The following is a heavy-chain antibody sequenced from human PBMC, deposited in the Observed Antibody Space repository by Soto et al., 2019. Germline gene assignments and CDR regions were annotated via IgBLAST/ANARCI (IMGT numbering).Heavy chain of an antibody. CDR1: GYTFTSYG. CDR3: AGDRGYSSDY. CDR2: IGAYNGNT. J-gene: IGHJ4*02. V-gene: IGHV1-18*03. D-gene: IGHD3-22*01. Sequence: QVQLVQSGAEVKKPGASVKVSCKASGYTFTSYGISWVRQAPGQGLEWMGWIGAYNGNTNYAQKFQDRVTMTTDTSTSTAYMELMSLRSDDMYVYYCAGDRGYSSDYWGQGTLVTVSS.